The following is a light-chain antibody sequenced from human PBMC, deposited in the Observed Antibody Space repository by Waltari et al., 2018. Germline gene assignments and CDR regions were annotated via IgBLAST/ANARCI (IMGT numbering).Light chain of an antibody. J-gene: IGKJ2*01. CDR3: QQYFSTPPT. Sequence: DIVMTQSPDSLAVSLGERATLNCKFSQSVLYTSNNKNYLAWYQQKPGQPPKLLIYWASTRESGVPDRFSGSGSGTDFTLTISSLQAEDVAVYYCQQYFSTPPTFGQGTKLEIK. V-gene: IGKV4-1*01. CDR2: WAS. CDR1: QSVLYTSNNKNY.